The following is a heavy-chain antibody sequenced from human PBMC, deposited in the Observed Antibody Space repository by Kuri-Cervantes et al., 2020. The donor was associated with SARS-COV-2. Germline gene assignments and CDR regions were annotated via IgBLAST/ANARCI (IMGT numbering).Heavy chain of an antibody. CDR3: ASVENRRLHRKDYYYMGV. J-gene: IGHJ6*03. V-gene: IGHV4-34*01. Sequence: SETLSLTCAVYGGSFSGYYWSWIRQPPGKGLEWIGEINHSGSTNYNPSLKSRVTISVDTSKNQFSLKLSSVTATDTAVYYCASVENRRLHRKDYYYMGVWGKGTTVSVSS. CDR1: GGSFSGYY. D-gene: IGHD1-14*01. CDR2: INHSGST.